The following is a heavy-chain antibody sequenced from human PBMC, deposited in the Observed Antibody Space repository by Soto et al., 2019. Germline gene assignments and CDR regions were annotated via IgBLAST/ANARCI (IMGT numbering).Heavy chain of an antibody. CDR2: ISGSGGST. CDR3: AKGKKPWPYSSSPSDY. Sequence: HPGGSLRLSCAASGFTFSSYAMSWVRQAPGKGLEWVSAISGSGGSTYYADSVKGRFTISRDNSKNTLYLQMNSLRAEDTAVYYCAKGKKPWPYSSSPSDYWGQGTLVTVSS. CDR1: GFTFSSYA. D-gene: IGHD6-6*01. V-gene: IGHV3-23*01. J-gene: IGHJ4*02.